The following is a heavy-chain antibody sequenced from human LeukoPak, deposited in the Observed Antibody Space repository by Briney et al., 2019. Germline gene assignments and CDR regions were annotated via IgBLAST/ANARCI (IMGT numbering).Heavy chain of an antibody. CDR2: ISSSGSTI. J-gene: IGHJ5*02. D-gene: IGHD2-15*01. CDR3: ARERCSGGSCYTNWFDP. CDR1: GFTFSSYE. Sequence: PGGSLRLSCAASGFTFSSYEMNWVRQAPGKGLEWVSYISSSGSTIYYADSVKGRFTISRDNAKNSLYLQMNSLRAEDTAVYYCARERCSGGSCYTNWFDPWGQGTLVTVSS. V-gene: IGHV3-48*03.